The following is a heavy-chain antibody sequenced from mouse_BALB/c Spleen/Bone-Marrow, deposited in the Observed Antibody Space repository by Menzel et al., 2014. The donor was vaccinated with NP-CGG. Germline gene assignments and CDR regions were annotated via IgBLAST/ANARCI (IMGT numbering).Heavy chain of an antibody. J-gene: IGHJ2*01. CDR2: IYPSDNYT. D-gene: IGHD2-3*01. V-gene: IGHV1-69*02. CDR3: TRTYEYFDY. CDR1: GYTFTSYW. Sequence: QVQLQRSGAELVRPGASVKLSCKTSGYTFTSYWINWVKQRPGQGLEWIGNIYPSDNYTNYNQKFKDKATLTVDISSTTAYMQLSGPTSEDSAVYYCTRTYEYFDYWGQGTTLTVSS.